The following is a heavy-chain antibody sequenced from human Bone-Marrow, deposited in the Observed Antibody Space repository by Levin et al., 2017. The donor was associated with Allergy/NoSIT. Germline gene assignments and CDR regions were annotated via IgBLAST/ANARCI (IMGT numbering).Heavy chain of an antibody. Sequence: GGSLRLSCAASGFIFINDYMHWVRQAPGKGLEYVSGIKTKGESTFYAKSVKGRFTISRDDSKNTLYLQMGSLTTEDTAVYYCVRDFYGMDVWGQGTTVTVSS. CDR3: VRDFYGMDV. J-gene: IGHJ6*02. CDR1: GFIFINDY. V-gene: IGHV3-64*01. CDR2: IKTKGEST.